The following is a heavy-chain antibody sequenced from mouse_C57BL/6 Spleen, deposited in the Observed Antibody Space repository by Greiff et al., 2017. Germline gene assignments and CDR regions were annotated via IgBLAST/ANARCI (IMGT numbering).Heavy chain of an antibody. Sequence: VQLKESGPELVKPGASVKMSCKASGYTFTDYNMHWVKQSHGKSLEWIGYINPNNGGTSYNQKFKGKATLTVNKSSSTAYMELRSLTSEDSAVYYCAGNYYGSPFDYWGQGTTLTVSS. CDR1: GYTFTDYN. CDR3: AGNYYGSPFDY. J-gene: IGHJ2*01. V-gene: IGHV1-22*01. D-gene: IGHD1-1*01. CDR2: INPNNGGT.